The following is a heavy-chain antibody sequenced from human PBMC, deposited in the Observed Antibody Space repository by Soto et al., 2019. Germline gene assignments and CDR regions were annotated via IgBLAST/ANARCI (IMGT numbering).Heavy chain of an antibody. CDR1: GFTFTSSA. CDR3: ARGYYDILTGFSYWYFDL. D-gene: IGHD3-9*01. J-gene: IGHJ2*01. CDR2: ISYDGGTK. V-gene: IGHV3-30-3*01. Sequence: QVQLVESGGGVVQPGRSLRLSCAASGFTFTSSAMHWVRQAPGKGLAWMAVISYDGGTKYYADSVKGRFTISRDNSNNTLCLQMNSLRPEDTAVYYCARGYYDILTGFSYWYFDLWGRGTLVTVSS.